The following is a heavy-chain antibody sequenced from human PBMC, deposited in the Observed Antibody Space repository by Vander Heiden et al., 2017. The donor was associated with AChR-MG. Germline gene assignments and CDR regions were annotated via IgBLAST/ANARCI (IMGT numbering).Heavy chain of an antibody. D-gene: IGHD3-22*01. CDR1: GVTVSSNY. V-gene: IGHV3-66*01. Sequence: EVQLVESGGGLVQPGGSLRLSCAASGVTVSSNYMSGVRQAPGKGLEWVSVIYSGGSTYYADSVKGRFTISRDNSKNTLYLQMNSLRAEDTAVYYCARETYYYDSSGYYYSRGAFDIWGQGTMVTVSS. CDR3: ARETYYYDSSGYYYSRGAFDI. CDR2: IYSGGST. J-gene: IGHJ3*02.